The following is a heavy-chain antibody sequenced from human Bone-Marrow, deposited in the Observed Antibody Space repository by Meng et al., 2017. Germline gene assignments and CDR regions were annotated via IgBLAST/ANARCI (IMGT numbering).Heavy chain of an antibody. J-gene: IGHJ1*01. CDR3: ARPGGYSSNWPLQH. CDR2: VNPSGGST. V-gene: IGHV1-46*01. CDR1: GYSFISFY. D-gene: IGHD6-13*01. Sequence: SVKVSCKTSGYSFISFYIHWVRQAPGQGLEWMAVVNPSGGSTAYAPRFQDRVTMTSDMSTSTFFMELSSLRPEDTAVYYCARPGGYSSNWPLQHWGQGTLVTVSS.